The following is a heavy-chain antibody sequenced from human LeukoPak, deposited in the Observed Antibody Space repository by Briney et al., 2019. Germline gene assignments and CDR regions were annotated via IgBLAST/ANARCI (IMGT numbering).Heavy chain of an antibody. CDR1: GYTFSTYG. CDR2: FEPEDGEP. V-gene: IGHV1-24*01. CDR3: ATADKWEPLDY. D-gene: IGHD1-26*01. Sequence: ASVKLSCKASGYTFSTYGISWVRQAPGQWLEWMGGFEPEDGEPIFAQRFQGRFSMSEDTSTDTAYMELSSLTLEDTAVYYCATADKWEPLDYWGQGTLVTVSS. J-gene: IGHJ4*02.